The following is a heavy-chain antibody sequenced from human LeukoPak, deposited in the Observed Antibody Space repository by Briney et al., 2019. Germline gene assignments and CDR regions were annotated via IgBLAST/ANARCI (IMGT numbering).Heavy chain of an antibody. J-gene: IGHJ4*02. D-gene: IGHD2-15*01. CDR1: GFTFSHYG. CDR3: ARVTCGGGSCYVGLGIDY. CDR2: IWYDGSKE. Sequence: GGSLRLSCAASGFTFSHYGMHCVRQAPGKGLEWVAIIWYDGSKEYYEDSVKGRFTISRDNSKNTLYLQMNSLRAEDTAVYYCARVTCGGGSCYVGLGIDYWGQGTLVTVSS. V-gene: IGHV3-33*01.